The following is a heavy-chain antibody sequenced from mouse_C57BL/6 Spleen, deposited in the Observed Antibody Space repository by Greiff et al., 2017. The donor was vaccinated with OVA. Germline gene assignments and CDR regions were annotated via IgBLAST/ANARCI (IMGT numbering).Heavy chain of an antibody. D-gene: IGHD4-1*01. Sequence: VQLQQPGAELVMPGASVKLSCKASGYTFTSYWMHWVKQRPGQGLEWIGEIDPSDSYTNYNQKFKGKSTLTVDKSSSTAYMQLSSLTSEDSAVYYCARRANWDEGCWGQGTPLTVSS. CDR3: ARRANWDEGC. CDR2: IDPSDSYT. CDR1: GYTFTSYW. V-gene: IGHV1-69*01. J-gene: IGHJ2*01.